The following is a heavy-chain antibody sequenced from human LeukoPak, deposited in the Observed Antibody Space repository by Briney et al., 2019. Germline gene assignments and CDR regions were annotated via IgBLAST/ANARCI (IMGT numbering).Heavy chain of an antibody. V-gene: IGHV4-34*01. D-gene: IGHD5-18*01. CDR1: GASLHGHY. CDR3: ATVRETIYSYGYIWFDP. Sequence: SETLSLTCAVYGASLHGHYWSWIRQSPGKGLEWIGEGGDRGGTKFNPSLKGRVSISADPSKNQFSLNLYSMTAADTAVYYCATVRETIYSYGYIWFDPWGQGTLVTVSS. J-gene: IGHJ5*02. CDR2: GGDRGGT.